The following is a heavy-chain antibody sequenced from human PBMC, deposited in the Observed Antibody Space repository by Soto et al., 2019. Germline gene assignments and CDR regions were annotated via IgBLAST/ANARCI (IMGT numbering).Heavy chain of an antibody. CDR3: ASRPVMEVAQYGNWFDP. D-gene: IGHD2-15*01. CDR2: IIPFFGAT. Sequence: QVHLVQSGAEVKKPGSSVKVSCKASGGTFSSYPINWVRQAPGQGLEWMGGIIPFFGATHSAQKFQGRLTITADESTSTTYMELSSLSSEDTAVYYCASRPVMEVAQYGNWFDPWGQGTLVTVSS. CDR1: GGTFSSYP. V-gene: IGHV1-69*01. J-gene: IGHJ5*02.